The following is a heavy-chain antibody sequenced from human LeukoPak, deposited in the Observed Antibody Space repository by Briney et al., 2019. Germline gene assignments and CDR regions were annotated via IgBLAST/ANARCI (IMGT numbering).Heavy chain of an antibody. J-gene: IGHJ3*02. CDR3: ARDIGYDSSGYYPHDAFDI. CDR2: ISSSSSYI. CDR1: GFTFSSYS. Sequence: GGSLRLSCAASGFTFSSYSMNWVRQAPGKGLGWVSSISSSSSYIYYADSVKGRFTISRDNAKNSLYLQMNSLRAEDTAVYYCARDIGYDSSGYYPHDAFDIWGQGTMVTVSS. D-gene: IGHD3-22*01. V-gene: IGHV3-21*01.